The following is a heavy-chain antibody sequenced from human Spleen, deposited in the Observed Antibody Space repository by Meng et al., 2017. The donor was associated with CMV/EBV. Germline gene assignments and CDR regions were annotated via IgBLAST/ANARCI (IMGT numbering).Heavy chain of an antibody. CDR3: ARRGYSGYDYPRITADRYYGMDV. V-gene: IGHV5-51*01. Sequence: GESLKISCKGSGYSFTNYWIGWVRQMPGKGLEWMGIIYPGDPDTRYSPSFQGQVTISADKSISTAYLQRSSLKASDTAMYYCARRGYSGYDYPRITADRYYGMDVWCQGTTVTVSS. CDR1: GYSFTNYW. CDR2: IYPGDPDT. J-gene: IGHJ6*02. D-gene: IGHD5-12*01.